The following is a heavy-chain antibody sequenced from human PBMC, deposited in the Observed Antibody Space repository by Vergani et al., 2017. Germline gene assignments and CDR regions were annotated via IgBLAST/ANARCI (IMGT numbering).Heavy chain of an antibody. CDR3: AREEAAAGGAFDY. V-gene: IGHV4-39*07. J-gene: IGHJ4*02. CDR1: GGSISSSSYY. D-gene: IGHD6-13*01. Sequence: QLQLQESGPGLVKPSETLSLTCTVSGGSISSSSYYWGWIRQPPGKGLEWIGSIYYSGSTYYNPSLKSRVTISVDTSKNQFSLKLSRLRSDDTAVYYCAREEAAAGGAFDYWGQGTLVTVSS. CDR2: IYYSGST.